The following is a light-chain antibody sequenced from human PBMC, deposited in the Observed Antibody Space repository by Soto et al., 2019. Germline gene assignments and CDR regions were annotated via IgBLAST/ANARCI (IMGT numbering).Light chain of an antibody. CDR3: SSYTSSSTYV. CDR1: SSDAGGYNY. Sequence: QSALAQPASVSGSPGQSITISCTGTSSDAGGYNYVSWYQQHPGKAPKLMIYEVSNRPSGVSNRFSGSKSGNTASLTISGLQAEDEPDYYCSSYTSSSTYVFGTGTKVTVL. J-gene: IGLJ1*01. V-gene: IGLV2-14*01. CDR2: EVS.